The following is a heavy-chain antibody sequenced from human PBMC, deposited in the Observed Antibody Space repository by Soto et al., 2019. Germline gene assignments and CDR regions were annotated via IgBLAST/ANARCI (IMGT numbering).Heavy chain of an antibody. CDR3: AREIAAAGFNWFDP. CDR2: IYYSGST. CDR1: GGSISSYY. Sequence: SETLSLTCPVSGGSISSYYWSWIRQPPGKGLEWIGYIYYSGSTNYNPSLKSRVTISVDTSKNQFSLKLSSVTAADTAVYYCAREIAAAGFNWFDPWGQGTLVTVSS. J-gene: IGHJ5*02. D-gene: IGHD6-13*01. V-gene: IGHV4-59*12.